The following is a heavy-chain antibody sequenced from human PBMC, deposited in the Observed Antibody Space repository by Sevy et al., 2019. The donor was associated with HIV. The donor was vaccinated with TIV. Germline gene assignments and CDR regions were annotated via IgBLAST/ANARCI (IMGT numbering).Heavy chain of an antibody. J-gene: IGHJ5*02. D-gene: IGHD6-13*01. Sequence: GGSLRLSCVVSGYSFSSYAISWVRQAPGKGLEWVSTINGRGGSTYYADSVKGRFTISRDNPKNTLFLQMINLRVDDTAIYYCARPSPRIAAAASAFYDTWCQGTLVTVSS. CDR1: GYSFSSYA. CDR2: INGRGGST. V-gene: IGHV3-23*01. CDR3: ARPSPRIAAAASAFYDT.